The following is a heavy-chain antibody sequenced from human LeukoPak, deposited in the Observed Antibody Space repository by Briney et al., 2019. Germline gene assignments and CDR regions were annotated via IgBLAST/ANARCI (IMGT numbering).Heavy chain of an antibody. Sequence: SDTLSLTCSVSGGSISSYYWRWLRQPPGKGLEWMGYLYYSGSTLYHPSLKSRLTISVDTSKNQFSLKLSSVTAADTAVYYWARGRRPYLRTGFDPWGQGTLVTVSS. CDR1: GGSISSYY. D-gene: IGHD2-2*01. CDR3: ARGRRPYLRTGFDP. V-gene: IGHV4-59*07. J-gene: IGHJ5*02. CDR2: LYYSGST.